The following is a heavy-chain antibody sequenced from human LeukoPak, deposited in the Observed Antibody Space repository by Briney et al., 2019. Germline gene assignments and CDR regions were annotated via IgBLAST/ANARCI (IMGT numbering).Heavy chain of an antibody. CDR2: ISGSGGKT. CDR1: GFPFGSYA. CDR3: AKSRGGSFPGGFDP. D-gene: IGHD2-15*01. J-gene: IGHJ5*02. Sequence: GGSLRLSCAASGFPFGSYAMTWVRQAPGKGLEWVSGISGSGGKTYNADSLKGRFTISRDNSKNTVYLQMNSLRVEDTAIYCCAKSRGGSFPGGFDPWGHGTLVTISS. V-gene: IGHV3-23*01.